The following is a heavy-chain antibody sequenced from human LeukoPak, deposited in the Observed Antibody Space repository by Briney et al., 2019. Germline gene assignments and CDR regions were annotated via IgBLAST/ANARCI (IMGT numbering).Heavy chain of an antibody. CDR3: ATPVPGYGALDV. CDR1: GYTGSDYY. CDR2: INPKSVET. Sequence: ASVKVSCKTSGYTGSDYYMHWVRQAPGQGLEWMGWINPKSVETKYTQEFQGRVTMTADTSISIVHMELRRLTFDDTAMYYCATPVPGYGALDVWGQGTMVTVSS. D-gene: IGHD3-9*01. J-gene: IGHJ3*01. V-gene: IGHV1-2*02.